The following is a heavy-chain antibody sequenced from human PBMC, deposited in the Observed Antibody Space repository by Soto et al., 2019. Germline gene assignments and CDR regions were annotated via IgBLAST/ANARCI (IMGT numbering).Heavy chain of an antibody. D-gene: IGHD3-10*01. V-gene: IGHV3-74*02. CDR1: GFSFSSYW. Sequence: EVQLVESGGGLVRPGGSLRLSCAASGFSFSSYWMHWVRQVPGKGLVWVARMNEDGGTTDYADSVKGRFTISRDNAKNTFYLQMNSLRVEETAVYYCASALSGRAYVWGQGTTVTVSS. J-gene: IGHJ6*01. CDR2: MNEDGGTT. CDR3: ASALSGRAYV.